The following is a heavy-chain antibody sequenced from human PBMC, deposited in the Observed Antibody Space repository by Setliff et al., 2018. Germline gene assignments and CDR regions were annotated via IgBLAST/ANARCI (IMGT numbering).Heavy chain of an antibody. CDR1: GGSISSYY. D-gene: IGHD4-17*01. J-gene: IGHJ6*03. V-gene: IGHV4-59*08. CDR2: IYYSGST. Sequence: PSETLSLTCTVSGGSISSYYWSWIRQPPGKGLEWIGYIYYSGSTNYNPSLKSRVTISVDTSKNQFSLKLSSVTAADTAVYYCASFPHHDYGDYGAYYYYYYMDVWGKGTTVTVSS. CDR3: ASFPHHDYGDYGAYYYYYYMDV.